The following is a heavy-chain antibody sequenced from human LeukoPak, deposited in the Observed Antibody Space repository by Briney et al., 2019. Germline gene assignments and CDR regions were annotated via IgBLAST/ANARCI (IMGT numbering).Heavy chain of an antibody. D-gene: IGHD2-15*01. CDR3: ARASIVVVVAVPDY. Sequence: GGSLRLSCAASGFTFSTYAMHWVRQAPGKGLEYVSAISTNGGGTYYANSVKGRFTISRDNSKNTLYLQMNSLRAEDTAVYYCARASIVVVVAVPDYWGQGTLVTVSS. CDR2: ISTNGGGT. CDR1: GFTFSTYA. V-gene: IGHV3-64*01. J-gene: IGHJ4*02.